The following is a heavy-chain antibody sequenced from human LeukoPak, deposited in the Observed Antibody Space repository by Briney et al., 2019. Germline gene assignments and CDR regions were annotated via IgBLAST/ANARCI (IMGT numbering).Heavy chain of an antibody. V-gene: IGHV3-30*18. CDR1: GFTFSNYG. Sequence: GRSLRLSCAASGFTFSNYGMHWVGQTPGKGLDWVAVISFDGSDKRYPDSVKGRFSISRDNSKNTLGLQMNSLRVEDTGVYYCAKDLREYSSVGGLIDYWGQGILVTVSS. CDR3: AKDLREYSSVGGLIDY. D-gene: IGHD5-18*01. CDR2: ISFDGSDK. J-gene: IGHJ4*02.